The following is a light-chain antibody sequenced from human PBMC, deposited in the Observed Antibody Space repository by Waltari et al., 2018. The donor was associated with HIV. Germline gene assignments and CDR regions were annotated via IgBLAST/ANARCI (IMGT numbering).Light chain of an antibody. Sequence: DIVMTQSPDSLPVSLGERATNNCTSSRRILYRSDNRNYLAWYQQKARQPPKLLISWASTREFGVPDRFSGSGSGTDFTLTITRLQAEDVAVYHCQQYFRIPPTFGGGTKVEIK. J-gene: IGKJ4*01. CDR3: QQYFRIPPT. V-gene: IGKV4-1*01. CDR2: WAS. CDR1: RRILYRSDNRNY.